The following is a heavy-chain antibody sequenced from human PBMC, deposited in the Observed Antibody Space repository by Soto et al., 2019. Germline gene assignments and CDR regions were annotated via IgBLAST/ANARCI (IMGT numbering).Heavy chain of an antibody. V-gene: IGHV1-3*01. CDR3: ARTGRVWDWLSARPWFDP. CDR1: GYTFTSYA. CDR2: INAGNGNT. D-gene: IGHD3-9*01. J-gene: IGHJ5*02. Sequence: GASVKVSCKASGYTFTSYAMNWVRQAPGQRLEWMGWINAGNGNTKYSQKFQGRVTITRDTSASTAYMELSSLRSEDTAVYYCARTGRVWDWLSARPWFDPWGQGTLVTVSS.